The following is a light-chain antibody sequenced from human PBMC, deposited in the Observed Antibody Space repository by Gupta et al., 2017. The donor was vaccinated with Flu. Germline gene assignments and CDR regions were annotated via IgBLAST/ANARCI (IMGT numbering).Light chain of an antibody. J-gene: IGLJ2*01. CDR2: QDT. CDR3: QTWDIGTVV. CDR1: KLGEKL. V-gene: IGLV3-1*01. Sequence: CSGDKLGEKLVCWFQQKAGQSPVLLIYQDTKRPSGIPERFSGSNSGNAATLTISGTQTIDEADYYCQTWDIGTVVFGGGTKLTVL.